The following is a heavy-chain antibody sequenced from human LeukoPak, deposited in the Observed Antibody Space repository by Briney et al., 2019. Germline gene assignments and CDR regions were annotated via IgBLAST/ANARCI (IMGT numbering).Heavy chain of an antibody. CDR3: ARERWLQSGLGGVGAFDI. D-gene: IGHD5-24*01. CDR2: ISYDGSNK. CDR1: GFTFSSYA. V-gene: IGHV3-30*04. Sequence: QSGGSLRLPCAASGFTFSSYAMHWVRQAPGKGLEWVAVISYDGSNKYYADSVKGRFTISRDNSKNTLYLQMNSLRAEDTAVYYCARERWLQSGLGGVGAFDIWGQGTMVTVSS. J-gene: IGHJ3*02.